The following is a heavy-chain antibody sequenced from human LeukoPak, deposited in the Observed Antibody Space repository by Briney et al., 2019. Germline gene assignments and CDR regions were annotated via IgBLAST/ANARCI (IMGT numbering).Heavy chain of an antibody. Sequence: ASVNVSCKAFGYTFGTSSITWVRQAPGQRLEWMGWISPNNGNTHYAQRVQGRVTLTTDTSTSTAYLALRSLRSDDTAIYYCTRVRDSNNWWGPFDVWGQGTTVTVS. CDR2: ISPNNGNT. CDR1: GYTFGTSS. J-gene: IGHJ3*01. CDR3: TRVRDSNNWWGPFDV. V-gene: IGHV1-18*01. D-gene: IGHD6-13*01.